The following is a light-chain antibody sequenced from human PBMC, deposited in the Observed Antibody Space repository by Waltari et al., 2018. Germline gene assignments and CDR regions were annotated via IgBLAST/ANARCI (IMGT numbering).Light chain of an antibody. Sequence: QPLLTQPPSASGTPGQRVTLSCSGSRSNIGGNTVSWYQQLPGAAPKLLIYGNHKRPSGVPDRFSGAKSGTSAALASSGVQTEDEAEYYCSAWDDSLHGWVFGGGTGLTVL. CDR3: SAWDDSLHGWV. CDR2: GNH. J-gene: IGLJ3*02. CDR1: RSNIGGNT. V-gene: IGLV1-44*01.